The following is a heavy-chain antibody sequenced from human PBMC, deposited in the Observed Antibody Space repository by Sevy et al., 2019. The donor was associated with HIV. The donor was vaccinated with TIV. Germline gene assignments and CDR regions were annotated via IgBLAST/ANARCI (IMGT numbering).Heavy chain of an antibody. V-gene: IGHV5-51*01. Sequence: GESLKISCKGSGYSFTSYWIGWVRQMPGKGLEWMGIIYPGDSDTRYRPSFQGQVTISADKSISTAYLQWSSLKASDTAMYYCARRQKGETGTYYYYGMDVWGQGTTVTVSS. J-gene: IGHJ6*02. D-gene: IGHD1-1*01. CDR3: ARRQKGETGTYYYYGMDV. CDR2: IYPGDSDT. CDR1: GYSFTSYW.